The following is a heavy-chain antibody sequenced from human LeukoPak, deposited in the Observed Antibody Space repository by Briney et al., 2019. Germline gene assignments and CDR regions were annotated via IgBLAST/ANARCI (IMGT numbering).Heavy chain of an antibody. CDR1: GGSITSGSYY. V-gene: IGHV4-61*01. J-gene: IGHJ1*01. CDR2: IYYSGST. D-gene: IGHD3-10*01. Sequence: NPSETLSLTCTVSGGSITSGSYYWSWIRQPPGKGLEWIGFIYYSGSTKYNPSLKSRVTISVGTSKNQFSLKLTSVTAADTAVYYCARYGSGSYSDDHFQHWGQGTLVTVSS. CDR3: ARYGSGSYSDDHFQH.